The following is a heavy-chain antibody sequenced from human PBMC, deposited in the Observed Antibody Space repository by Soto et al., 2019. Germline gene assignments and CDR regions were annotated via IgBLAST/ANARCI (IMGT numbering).Heavy chain of an antibody. D-gene: IGHD6-19*01. CDR3: ASQTGGYSSGRRYFDY. CDR2: INHSGST. J-gene: IGHJ4*02. Sequence: QVQLQQWGAGLLKPSETLSLTCAVYGGSFSGYYWSWIRQPPGKGLEWIGEINHSGSTNYNPSLKSRVTISVDTAKNQFSLKLSSVTAADTAVYYCASQTGGYSSGRRYFDYWGQGTLVTVSS. CDR1: GGSFSGYY. V-gene: IGHV4-34*01.